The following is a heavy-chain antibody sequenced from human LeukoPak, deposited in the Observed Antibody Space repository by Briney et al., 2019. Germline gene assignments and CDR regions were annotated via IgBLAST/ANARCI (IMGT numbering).Heavy chain of an antibody. CDR1: GFTFSSYG. J-gene: IGHJ4*02. CDR2: ISYDGSNK. V-gene: IGHV3-30*18. Sequence: GGSLRLSCAASGFTFSSYGMHWVRQAPGKGLEWVAVISYDGSNKYYADSVKGRFTISRDNSKNTLYLQMNSLRAEDTAVYYCAKLPYYYDSSGSDYWGQGTLVTVSS. D-gene: IGHD3-22*01. CDR3: AKLPYYYDSSGSDY.